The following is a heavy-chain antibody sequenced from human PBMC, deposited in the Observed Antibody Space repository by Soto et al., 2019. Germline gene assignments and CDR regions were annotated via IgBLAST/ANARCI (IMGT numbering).Heavy chain of an antibody. CDR3: ARTYCGADCPRRDFDY. J-gene: IGHJ4*02. Sequence: ASVKVSCKASGYILSSYNMHWVRQAPGQGLEWMGIINPSGGRTSYAQKFQDRVTMTRDTSTSTVYMELSSLRSEDTAVYYCARTYCGADCPRRDFDYWGQGTQVTVSS. CDR2: INPSGGRT. V-gene: IGHV1-46*01. D-gene: IGHD2-21*02. CDR1: GYILSSYN.